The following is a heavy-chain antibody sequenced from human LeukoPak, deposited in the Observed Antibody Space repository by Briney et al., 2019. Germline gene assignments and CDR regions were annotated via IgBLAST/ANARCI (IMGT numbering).Heavy chain of an antibody. D-gene: IGHD3-10*01. CDR2: IYYSGNT. Sequence: SETLSLTCTVSGVSISSSSYYWGWIRQPPGKGLEWIGSIYYSGNTYYNPSLKSRVTISVDTSKNQFSLELISVTAADTAVYYCATHGSGSYYNFYYWGQGTLVTVSS. CDR1: GVSISSSSYY. J-gene: IGHJ4*02. V-gene: IGHV4-39*07. CDR3: ATHGSGSYYNFYY.